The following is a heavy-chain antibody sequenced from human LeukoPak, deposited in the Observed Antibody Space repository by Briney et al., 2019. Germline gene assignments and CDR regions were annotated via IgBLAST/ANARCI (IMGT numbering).Heavy chain of an antibody. CDR2: IYYSGST. D-gene: IGHD3-16*01. CDR1: GGSISSHY. J-gene: IGHJ6*02. Sequence: PSETLSLTCTVSGGSISSHYWSWLRQPPGKGLEWIGYIYYSGSTNYNPSLKSRVAISVDTSKNQFSLKLSSVTAADTAVYYCATYTHWVAGDVWGQGTTVTVSS. CDR3: ATYTHWVAGDV. V-gene: IGHV4-59*11.